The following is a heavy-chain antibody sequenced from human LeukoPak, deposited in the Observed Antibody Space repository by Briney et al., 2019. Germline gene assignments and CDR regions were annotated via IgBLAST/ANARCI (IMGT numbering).Heavy chain of an antibody. CDR3: ARDQGGEQSY. D-gene: IGHD3-16*01. V-gene: IGHV3-48*01. J-gene: IGHJ4*02. CDR1: GFTFSSYS. CDR2: ISSFSGTI. Sequence: GGSLRLSCAASGFTFSSYSMNWVRQAPGKGLEWVSYISSFSGTIYYADSVKGRFTISRDNAKNSLYLQMNSLRAEDTAVYYCARDQGGEQSYWGQGTLVIVSS.